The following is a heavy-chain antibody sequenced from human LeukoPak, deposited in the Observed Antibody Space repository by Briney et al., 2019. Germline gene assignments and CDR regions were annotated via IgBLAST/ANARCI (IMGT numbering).Heavy chain of an antibody. Sequence: ASVKVSCKASGYTFTGYYMHWVRQVPGQGLEWMGWINPNSGGTNYAQKFQGRVTMTRDTSISTAYMELSRLRSDDTAVYYCARVKWFGELSIEVFGYWGQGTLVTVSS. J-gene: IGHJ4*02. CDR1: GYTFTGYY. D-gene: IGHD3-10*01. CDR2: INPNSGGT. V-gene: IGHV1-2*02. CDR3: ARVKWFGELSIEVFGY.